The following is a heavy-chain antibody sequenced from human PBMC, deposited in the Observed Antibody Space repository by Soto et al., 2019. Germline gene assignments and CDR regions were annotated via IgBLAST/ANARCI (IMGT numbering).Heavy chain of an antibody. Sequence: QVQLQESGPGLVKPSETLSLTCTVSGGSISSYYWSWIRQPPGKGLAWIGYIYYSGSTNYNPSLTSRVTKTVDTSKNQFSLKLSAVTAADTAVYYCARPFYGVNDAFDIWGQGTMVTVSS. CDR2: IYYSGST. CDR3: ARPFYGVNDAFDI. CDR1: GGSISSYY. V-gene: IGHV4-59*01. D-gene: IGHD4-17*01. J-gene: IGHJ3*02.